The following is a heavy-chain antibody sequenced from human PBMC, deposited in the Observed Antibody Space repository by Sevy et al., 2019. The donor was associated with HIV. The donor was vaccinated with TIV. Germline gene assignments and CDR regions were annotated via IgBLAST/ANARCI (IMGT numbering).Heavy chain of an antibody. V-gene: IGHV3-30-3*01. CDR1: GFTFNSYS. CDR3: AFERLYSNVAKYFQS. Sequence: GGSLRLSCAASGFTFNSYSMHWIRQAPGKGLEWVATISFDGNNRHYADSVKGRFTISRDNSKNSLYLQMNSLRAEDTALYYSAFERLYSNVAKYFQSWGQGTLVTVSS. D-gene: IGHD1-1*01. CDR2: ISFDGNNR. J-gene: IGHJ1*01.